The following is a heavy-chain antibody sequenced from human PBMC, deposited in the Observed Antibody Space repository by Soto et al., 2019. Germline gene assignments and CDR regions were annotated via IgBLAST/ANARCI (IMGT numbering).Heavy chain of an antibody. V-gene: IGHV1-69*02. CDR2: IIPILGIA. CDR1: GGTFSSYT. Sequence: QVQLVQSGAEVKKPGSSVKVSCKASGGTFSSYTISWVRQAPGQGLEWMGRIIPILGIANYAQKFQGRVTITADKSTSTAYMELSSLRSEDTAVYYCARGGIDDCSGGSCYSFGSGWYFDLWGRGTLVTVSS. J-gene: IGHJ2*01. D-gene: IGHD2-15*01. CDR3: ARGGIDDCSGGSCYSFGSGWYFDL.